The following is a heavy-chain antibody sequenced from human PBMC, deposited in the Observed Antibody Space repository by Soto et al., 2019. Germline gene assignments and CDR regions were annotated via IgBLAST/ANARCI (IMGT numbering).Heavy chain of an antibody. CDR1: GFSFDNAW. CDR2: IQSKTYVETT. V-gene: IGHV3-15*07. Sequence: EVQLVESGGGLVKPGESVRLSCAAPGFSFDNAWMNWVRQAPGKGLELIRRIQSKTYVETTDYAAPVKGRFTISRDDSKNTLYLQMNSLKAEDSAVYYCTSGLIVVVAASRIAVYWGQGTLVTVSS. D-gene: IGHD2-21*01. CDR3: TSGLIVVVAASRIAVY. J-gene: IGHJ4*02.